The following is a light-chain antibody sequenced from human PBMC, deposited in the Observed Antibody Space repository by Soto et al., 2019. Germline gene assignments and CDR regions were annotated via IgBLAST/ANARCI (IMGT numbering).Light chain of an antibody. J-gene: IGLJ2*01. CDR3: QAYDSSLSGVV. Sequence: QPVLTQPPSVSGAPGQRVTISCTGSSSNIAAGYDVHWYQQLPGTAPKLLIYGNSNRPSGVPDRFSGSKSGTSASLAITGLQAEDEADYYCQAYDSSLSGVVFGGGTKLTVL. CDR1: SSNIAAGYD. CDR2: GNS. V-gene: IGLV1-40*01.